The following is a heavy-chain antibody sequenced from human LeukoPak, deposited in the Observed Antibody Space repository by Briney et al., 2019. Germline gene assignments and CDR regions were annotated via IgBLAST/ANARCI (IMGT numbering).Heavy chain of an antibody. CDR2: IYYSGST. V-gene: IGHV4-34*01. D-gene: IGHD6-19*01. CDR3: ARLSGYSTGWYPNNPYYFDY. CDR1: GGSFSGYY. Sequence: PSETLSLTCAVYGGSFSGYYWSWIRQPPGKGLEWIGNIYYSGSTYYNPSLKSRVTISVDTSKNQFSLKLSSVTAADTAVYYCARLSGYSTGWYPNNPYYFDYWGQGALVTVSS. J-gene: IGHJ4*02.